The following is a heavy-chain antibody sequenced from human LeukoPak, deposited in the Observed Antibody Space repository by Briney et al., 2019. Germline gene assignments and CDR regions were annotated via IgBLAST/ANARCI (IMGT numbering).Heavy chain of an antibody. CDR3: ARDAARWGACDY. D-gene: IGHD3-16*01. CDR1: GFTFSSYA. CDR2: ISYDGSNK. J-gene: IGHJ4*02. Sequence: GGSLRLSCAASGFTFSSYAMHWVRQAPGKGLEWVAVISYDGSNKYYADSVKGRFTISRDNSKNTLYLQMYSLRAEDTAVYYCARDAARWGACDYWGQGTQVTVSS. V-gene: IGHV3-30-3*01.